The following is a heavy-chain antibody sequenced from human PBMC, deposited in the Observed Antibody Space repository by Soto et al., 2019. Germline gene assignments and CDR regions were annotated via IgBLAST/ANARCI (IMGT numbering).Heavy chain of an antibody. CDR1: GFTFSSYS. J-gene: IGHJ4*02. V-gene: IGHV3-48*01. D-gene: IGHD6-19*01. CDR2: ISSSSSTI. Sequence: EVQLVESGGGLVQPGGSLRLSCAASGFTFSSYSMNWVRQAPGKGLEWVSYISSSSSTIYYADSVKGRFTISRDNAKNALYLQMNSLRAEDTAVYYCARDEEQWLARKFDYWGQGTLVTVSS. CDR3: ARDEEQWLARKFDY.